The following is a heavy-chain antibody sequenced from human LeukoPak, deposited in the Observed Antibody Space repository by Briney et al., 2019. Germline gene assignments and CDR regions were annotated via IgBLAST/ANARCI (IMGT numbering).Heavy chain of an antibody. CDR2: ISYDGSNK. CDR1: GFTFSSYA. CDR3: ARDLAAAVPDY. Sequence: PGRSLRLSCAASGFTFSSYAMHWVRQAPGKGLEWVAVISYDGSNKYYADSVKGRFTISSDNSKNTLYLQMNSLRAEDTAVYYCARDLAAAVPDYWGQGTLVTVSS. J-gene: IGHJ4*02. D-gene: IGHD6-13*01. V-gene: IGHV3-30-3*01.